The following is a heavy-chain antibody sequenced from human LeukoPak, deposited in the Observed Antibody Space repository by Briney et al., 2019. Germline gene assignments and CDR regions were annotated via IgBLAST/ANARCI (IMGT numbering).Heavy chain of an antibody. Sequence: PSETLSLTCAVYGGSFSGYYWSWIRQPPGKGLEWIGEINHSGSTNYNPSLKSRVTISVDTSKNQFSLKLSSVTAADTAVYYCARDTPAAGTIDYWGQGTLVTVSS. CDR3: ARDTPAAGTIDY. J-gene: IGHJ4*02. V-gene: IGHV4-34*01. CDR2: INHSGST. D-gene: IGHD6-13*01. CDR1: GGSFSGYY.